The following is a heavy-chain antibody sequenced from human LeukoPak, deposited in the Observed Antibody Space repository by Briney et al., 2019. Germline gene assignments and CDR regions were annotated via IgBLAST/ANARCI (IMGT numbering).Heavy chain of an antibody. V-gene: IGHV3-30-3*01. D-gene: IGHD1-26*01. CDR1: GFTFSSYA. CDR2: ISYDGSNK. CDR3: ARGSKWDLTLAAFDI. Sequence: SGGSLRLSCAASGFTFSSYAMHWVRQAPGKGLEWVAVISYDGSNKYYADSVKGRFTISRDNAKNSLYLQMNSLRAEDTAVYYCARGSKWDLTLAAFDIWGQGTMVTVSS. J-gene: IGHJ3*02.